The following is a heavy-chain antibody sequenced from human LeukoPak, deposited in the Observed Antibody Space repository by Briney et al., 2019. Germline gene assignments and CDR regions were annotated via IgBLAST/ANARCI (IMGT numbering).Heavy chain of an antibody. V-gene: IGHV5-51*01. CDR2: IYPDDSGT. Sequence: SGESLKISCKGSGYSFTSYWIGWVRQMPGKGLEWMGIIYPDDSGTIYSPSFQGQVTISADKSISTAYLQWSSLKASDTAMYYCARLFTVTKFWFDPWGQGTLVTVSS. D-gene: IGHD4-17*01. CDR1: GYSFTSYW. J-gene: IGHJ5*02. CDR3: ARLFTVTKFWFDP.